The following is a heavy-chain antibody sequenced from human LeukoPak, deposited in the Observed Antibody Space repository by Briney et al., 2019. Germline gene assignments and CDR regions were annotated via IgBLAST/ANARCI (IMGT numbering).Heavy chain of an antibody. Sequence: SETLSLTCAVYGGSFSGYYWNWIRQPPGKGLEWIGSIYHSGSTYYNPSLKSRVTISIDTSKNQFSLKLSSVTAADTAVYYCARSILDSSGYYYQSFDYWGQGTLVTVSS. CDR1: GGSFSGYY. J-gene: IGHJ4*02. CDR3: ARSILDSSGYYYQSFDY. V-gene: IGHV4-34*01. CDR2: IYHSGST. D-gene: IGHD3-22*01.